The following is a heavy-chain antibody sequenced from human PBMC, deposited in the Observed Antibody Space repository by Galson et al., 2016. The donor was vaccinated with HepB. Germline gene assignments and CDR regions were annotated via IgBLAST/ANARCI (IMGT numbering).Heavy chain of an antibody. V-gene: IGHV3-30*04. J-gene: IGHJ4*02. CDR3: AREGSFMLTFFDY. CDR2: ISFDGSNI. Sequence: SLRLSCAASGFGFSSYVMHWVRQAPGKGLEWLSVISFDGSNIYQADSVKGRFTISRDNFEHTLYLQMNSLTAEDTAVYYCAREGSFMLTFFDYWGQGTLVTVSS. D-gene: IGHD4/OR15-4a*01. CDR1: GFGFSSYV.